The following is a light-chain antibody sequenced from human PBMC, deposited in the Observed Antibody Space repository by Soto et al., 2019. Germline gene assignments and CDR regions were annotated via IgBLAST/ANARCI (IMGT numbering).Light chain of an antibody. CDR2: DAS. CDR3: QQRANWPLTT. CDR1: QSVSNF. V-gene: IGKV3-11*01. Sequence: EIVLPQSPATLSLSPGERATLSCRASQSVSNFLAWYQQKPGQAPRLLIYDASNRATGIPARFSGSGSGTDFTLTIRSLEPEDFAIYYCQQRANWPLTTFGHGTRLEIK. J-gene: IGKJ5*01.